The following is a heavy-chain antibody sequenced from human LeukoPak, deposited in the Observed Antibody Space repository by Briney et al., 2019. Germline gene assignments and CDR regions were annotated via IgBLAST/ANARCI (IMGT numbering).Heavy chain of an antibody. Sequence: ASVKVSCKASGYTFTSYGISWVRQAPGQGLEWMGWINPNSGGTTYAQKFQGRVTMTRDTSISTAYMELNRLRSDDTAVYFCARGYADYAAFDYWGQGTLVTVSS. CDR1: GYTFTSYG. D-gene: IGHD4-17*01. J-gene: IGHJ4*02. CDR2: INPNSGGT. V-gene: IGHV1-2*02. CDR3: ARGYADYAAFDY.